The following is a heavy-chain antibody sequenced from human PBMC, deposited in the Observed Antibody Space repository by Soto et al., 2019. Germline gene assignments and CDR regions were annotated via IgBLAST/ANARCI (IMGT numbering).Heavy chain of an antibody. CDR3: ARDKEVAGRGYFDY. CDR1: GGSTSSGGYS. CDR2: IYHSGST. J-gene: IGHJ4*02. D-gene: IGHD6-19*01. Sequence: TLSLTCAVSGGSTSSGGYSWSWIRQPPGKGLEWIGYIYHSGSTYYNPSLKSRVTISVDRSKNQFSLKLSSVTAADTAVYYCARDKEVAGRGYFDYWGQGTLVTVSS. V-gene: IGHV4-30-2*01.